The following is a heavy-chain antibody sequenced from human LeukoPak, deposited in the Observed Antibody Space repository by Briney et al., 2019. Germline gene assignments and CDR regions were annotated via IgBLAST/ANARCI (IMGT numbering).Heavy chain of an antibody. CDR3: ARLSITKGRFDP. Sequence: PSETLSLTCTVSGGSISSSSYYWGWIRQPPGKGLEWIGSIYYRGSAYYNSSLKSRVTISVDTSKNQFSLKLSSVTAADTAVYYCARLSITKGRFDPWGQGTLVTVSS. CDR1: GGSISSSSYY. V-gene: IGHV4-39*01. CDR2: IYYRGSA. J-gene: IGHJ5*02. D-gene: IGHD2-8*01.